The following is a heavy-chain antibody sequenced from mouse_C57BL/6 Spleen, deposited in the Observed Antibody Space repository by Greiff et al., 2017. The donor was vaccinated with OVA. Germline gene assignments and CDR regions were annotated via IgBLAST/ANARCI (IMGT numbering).Heavy chain of an antibody. Sequence: EVQLQESGPGLVKPSQSLSLTCSVTGYSITSGYYWNWIRQFPGNKLEWMGYISYDGSNNYNPSLKNRISITRDTSKNQFFLKLNSVTTEDTATYYCARDGNYVLYYYAMDYWGQGTSVTVSS. J-gene: IGHJ4*01. CDR1: GYSITSGYY. CDR3: ARDGNYVLYYYAMDY. D-gene: IGHD2-1*01. CDR2: ISYDGSN. V-gene: IGHV3-6*01.